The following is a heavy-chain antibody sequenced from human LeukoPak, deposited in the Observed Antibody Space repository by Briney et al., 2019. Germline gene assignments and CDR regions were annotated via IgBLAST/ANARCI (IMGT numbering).Heavy chain of an antibody. D-gene: IGHD3-3*01. V-gene: IGHV4-34*01. CDR3: ARRTYDFWSGYYY. Sequence: PSETLSLTCAVYGGSFSGYYWSWIRQPPGKGLEWIGEINHSGSTNYNPSLKSRVTISVDTSKNQFSLKLSSVTAADTAVYYCARRTYDFWSGYYYWGQGPWSPSPQ. J-gene: IGHJ4*02. CDR1: GGSFSGYY. CDR2: INHSGST.